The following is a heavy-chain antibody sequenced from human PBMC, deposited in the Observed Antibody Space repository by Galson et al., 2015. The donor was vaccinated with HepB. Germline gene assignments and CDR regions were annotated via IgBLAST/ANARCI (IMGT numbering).Heavy chain of an antibody. J-gene: IGHJ4*02. D-gene: IGHD3-9*01. CDR2: ISSSGSTI. Sequence: SLRLSCAASGFTFSDYYMSWIRQAPGKGLEWVSYISSSGSTIYYADSVKGRFTISRDNAKNSLYLQMNSLRAEDTAVYYCARGFVRYFDAPQPPDYWGQGTLVTVSS. V-gene: IGHV3-11*01. CDR3: ARGFVRYFDAPQPPDY. CDR1: GFTFSDYY.